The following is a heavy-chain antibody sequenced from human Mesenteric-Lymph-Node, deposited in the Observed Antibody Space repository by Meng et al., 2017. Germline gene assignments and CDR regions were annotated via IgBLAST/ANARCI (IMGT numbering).Heavy chain of an antibody. CDR3: ARDSDDSSGLDY. D-gene: IGHD3-22*01. CDR1: GFTFSSYA. Sequence: GESLKISCAASGFTFSSYAMHWVRQAPGKGLEYVSAISSNGGSTYYANSVKGRFTISRDNSKNTLYLQMGSLRAEDMAVYYCARDSDDSSGLDYWGQGTLVTVS. V-gene: IGHV3-64*01. CDR2: ISSNGGST. J-gene: IGHJ4*02.